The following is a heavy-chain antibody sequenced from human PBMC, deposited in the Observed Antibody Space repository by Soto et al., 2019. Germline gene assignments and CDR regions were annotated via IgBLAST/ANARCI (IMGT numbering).Heavy chain of an antibody. Sequence: EVQLVESGGGLVQPGGSLRLSCAASGFTFSSYWMSWVRQAPGKGLEWVANIKQDGSEKYYVDSVKGRFTISRDNAKNSLYLQMNSLRAEDTAVYYCARRQQLVFGPNYYYMDVWGKGTTVTVSS. CDR2: IKQDGSEK. CDR3: ARRQQLVFGPNYYYMDV. CDR1: GFTFSSYW. J-gene: IGHJ6*03. D-gene: IGHD6-13*01. V-gene: IGHV3-7*01.